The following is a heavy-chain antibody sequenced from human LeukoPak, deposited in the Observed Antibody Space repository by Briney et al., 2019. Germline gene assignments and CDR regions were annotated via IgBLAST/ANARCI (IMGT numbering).Heavy chain of an antibody. Sequence: GGSLRLSCAASGFTFSSYSMNWVRLAPGKGLEWVSSISSSSSYIYYADSVKGRFTISRDNAKNSLYLQMNSLRAEDTAVYYCARDTTPLVAAAVAGGLNYWGQGTLVTVSS. V-gene: IGHV3-21*01. D-gene: IGHD6-13*01. CDR1: GFTFSSYS. CDR2: ISSSSSYI. J-gene: IGHJ4*02. CDR3: ARDTTPLVAAAVAGGLNY.